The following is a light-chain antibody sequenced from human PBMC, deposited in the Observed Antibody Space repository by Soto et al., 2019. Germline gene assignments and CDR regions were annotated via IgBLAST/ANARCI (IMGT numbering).Light chain of an antibody. J-gene: IGKJ4*01. Sequence: DIHLNQSPSVLSASVGDTVTITCRASQALSNYLAWYQQKPGKAPDLLIYSASTLQSGVPSRFSGSGSETEFSLTIRALQPEDFATYYCQQLSRYPLTFGGGTKVDIK. V-gene: IGKV1-9*01. CDR1: QALSNY. CDR3: QQLSRYPLT. CDR2: SAS.